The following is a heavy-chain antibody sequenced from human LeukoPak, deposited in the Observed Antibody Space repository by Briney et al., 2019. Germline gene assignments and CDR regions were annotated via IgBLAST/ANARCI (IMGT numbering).Heavy chain of an antibody. V-gene: IGHV3-9*01. CDR3: AKADYYDSSGYFPY. CDR2: ISWNSGSI. Sequence: GGSLRLSCAASGFTFDDYAMHRVRQAPGRGLEWVSGISWNSGSIGYADSVKGRFTISRDSAKNSLYLQMNSLRAEDTALYYCAKADYYDSSGYFPYWGQGTLVTVSS. J-gene: IGHJ4*02. CDR1: GFTFDDYA. D-gene: IGHD3-22*01.